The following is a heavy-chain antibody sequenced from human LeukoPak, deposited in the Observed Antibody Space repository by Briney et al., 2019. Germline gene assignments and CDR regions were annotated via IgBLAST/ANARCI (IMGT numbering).Heavy chain of an antibody. CDR1: GFTFSSYA. CDR2: ISYDGSNK. CDR3: ARDSMVRGVIPYGGGAYDY. V-gene: IGHV3-30-3*01. Sequence: SGGSLRLSCAASGFTFSSYAMHWVRQAPGKGLEWVAVISYDGSNKYYADSVKGRFTISRDNSKNTLYLQMNSLRAEDTAVYYCARDSMVRGVIPYGGGAYDYWGQGTLVTASS. J-gene: IGHJ4*02. D-gene: IGHD3-10*01.